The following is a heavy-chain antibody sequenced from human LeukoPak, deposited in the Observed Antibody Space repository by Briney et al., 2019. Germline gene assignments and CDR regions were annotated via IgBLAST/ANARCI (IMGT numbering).Heavy chain of an antibody. CDR2: INSDGINT. D-gene: IGHD3-10*01. CDR3: VRDVGAVRGEVYFDY. Sequence: EGSLRLSCAASGFTFSNYWMHWVRQAPGKGLVWVSRINSDGINTSYADSVKGRFTISRDNAKNSLYLQMNSLRAEDTAMYFCVRDVGAVRGEVYFDYWGQGTLVTVSS. J-gene: IGHJ4*02. V-gene: IGHV3-74*01. CDR1: GFTFSNYW.